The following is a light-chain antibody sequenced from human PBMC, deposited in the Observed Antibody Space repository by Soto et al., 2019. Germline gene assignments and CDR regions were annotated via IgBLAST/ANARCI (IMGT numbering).Light chain of an antibody. CDR3: QQYNNWPPLA. Sequence: EIVMTQSPATLSVSPGERAILSCRASKSVSNNLAWYQQKPGQAPRLLIYGASTRATGIPTRFSGSGSGTEFSLSVSSLQSEDCAIYYCQQYNNWPPLAFGGVTKVELK. CDR1: KSVSNN. J-gene: IGKJ4*01. V-gene: IGKV3-15*01. CDR2: GAS.